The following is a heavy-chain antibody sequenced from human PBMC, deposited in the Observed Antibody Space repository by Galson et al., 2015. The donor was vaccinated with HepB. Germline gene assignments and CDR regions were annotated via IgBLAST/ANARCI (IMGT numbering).Heavy chain of an antibody. J-gene: IGHJ6*03. D-gene: IGHD6-13*01. CDR3: AENRIAAPRDYYYYYMDV. V-gene: IGHV1-69*13. CDR2: IIPIFGTA. Sequence: SVKVSCKASGGTFSSYAISWVRQAPGQGLEWMGGIIPIFGTANYAQKFQGRVTITADESTSTAYMELSSLRSEDTAVYYCAENRIAAPRDYYYYYMDVWGKGTTVTVSS. CDR1: GGTFSSYA.